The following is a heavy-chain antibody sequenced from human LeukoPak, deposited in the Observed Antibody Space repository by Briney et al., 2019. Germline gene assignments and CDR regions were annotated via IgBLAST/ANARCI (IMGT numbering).Heavy chain of an antibody. CDR2: IKSKTDGGTT. CDR1: GFTLSSGW. Sequence: RSGGSLRLSCAASGFTLSSGWMHWVRQAPGKGLEWVGRIKSKTDGGTTDYAAPVKGRFTISRDDSKNTLYLQMNSLKTEDTAVYYCTTSSGWYFSIDYWGQGTLVTVSS. D-gene: IGHD6-19*01. CDR3: TTSSGWYFSIDY. J-gene: IGHJ4*02. V-gene: IGHV3-15*01.